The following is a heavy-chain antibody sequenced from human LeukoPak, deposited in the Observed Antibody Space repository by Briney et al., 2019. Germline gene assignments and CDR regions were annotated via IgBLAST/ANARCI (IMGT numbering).Heavy chain of an antibody. CDR1: GFTFSSYA. CDR2: ISGSGGST. V-gene: IGHV3-23*01. D-gene: IGHD5-18*01. Sequence: GGSLRLSCAASGFTFSSYAMSWVRQAPGKGLEWVSAISGSGGSTYYADSVKGRFTISRDNSKNTLYLQMNSLRAEDTAVYYCASAIQLWYEADYWGQGTLVTVSS. CDR3: ASAIQLWYEADY. J-gene: IGHJ4*02.